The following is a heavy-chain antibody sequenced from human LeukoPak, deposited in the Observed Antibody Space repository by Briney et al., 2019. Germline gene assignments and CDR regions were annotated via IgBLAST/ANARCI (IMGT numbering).Heavy chain of an antibody. V-gene: IGHV1-2*02. J-gene: IGHJ4*02. CDR3: ARVREYSSGWYSY. Sequence: ASVKVSCKASGYTFTGYYMHWVRQAPGQGLEWMGWINPNSGGTNYAQKFQGRVTMTRDTSISTAYMELSRLRSDDTAVYYCARVREYSSGWYSYWGQGTLVTVSS. D-gene: IGHD6-19*01. CDR2: INPNSGGT. CDR1: GYTFTGYY.